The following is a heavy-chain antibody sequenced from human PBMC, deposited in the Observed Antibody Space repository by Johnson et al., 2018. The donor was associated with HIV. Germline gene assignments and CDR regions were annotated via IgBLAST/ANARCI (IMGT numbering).Heavy chain of an antibody. V-gene: IGHV3-30*19. Sequence: QVQLVESGGGGVQPGRSLRLSCVVSGFTFSSHGMHWVRQAPGRGLEWVAVISYDGSNKYYADSVKGRFTVSRDNSKNTLYLQMNSLRAEDTAVYYCTTDRRDGYNGDAFDIWGQGTMVTVSS. J-gene: IGHJ3*02. D-gene: IGHD5-24*01. CDR3: TTDRRDGYNGDAFDI. CDR1: GFTFSSHG. CDR2: ISYDGSNK.